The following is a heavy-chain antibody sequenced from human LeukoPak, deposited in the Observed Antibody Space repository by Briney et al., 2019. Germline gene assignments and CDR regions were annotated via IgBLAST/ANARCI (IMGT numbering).Heavy chain of an antibody. V-gene: IGHV3-30-3*01. CDR2: ILYDGSNK. CDR3: ATDGLTGTTDGTLDS. Sequence: GGSLRLSCVASGFTFSHYTIHWVRQAPGKGLEWVALILYDGSNKYYADSVKGRFTISRDDSKNTLYLQMNSLRAEDTAIYYCATDGLTGTTDGTLDSWGQGTLVTVSS. CDR1: GFTFSHYT. J-gene: IGHJ4*02. D-gene: IGHD1-20*01.